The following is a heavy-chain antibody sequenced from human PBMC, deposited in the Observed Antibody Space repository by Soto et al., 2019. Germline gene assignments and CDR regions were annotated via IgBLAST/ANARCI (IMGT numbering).Heavy chain of an antibody. V-gene: IGHV4-34*01. Sequence: PSETLSLTCALYAGSFSGYDWSWIRQPPGKGLEWIGEINHSGNTNYNQSLKSRITISVNTSKNQFSLNLSSVTAAATAVYYSGRGSVGCCSSSCYKGRYYGMDVWGQGTTVAASS. D-gene: IGHD2-2*02. J-gene: IGHJ6*02. CDR1: AGSFSGYD. CDR3: GRGSVGCCSSSCYKGRYYGMDV. CDR2: INHSGNT.